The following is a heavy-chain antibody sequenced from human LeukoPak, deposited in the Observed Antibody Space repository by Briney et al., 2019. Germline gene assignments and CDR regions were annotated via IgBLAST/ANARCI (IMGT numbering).Heavy chain of an antibody. CDR2: ISYDGSNK. CDR1: GSTFSSYA. V-gene: IGHV3-30-3*01. Sequence: GGSLRLSCAASGSTFSSYAMHWVRQAPGKGLEWVAVISYDGSNKYYADSVKGRFTISRDNSKNTLYLQMNSLRAEDTAVYYCASPLNYGDYVSYYYGMDVWGQGTTVTVSS. D-gene: IGHD4-17*01. CDR3: ASPLNYGDYVSYYYGMDV. J-gene: IGHJ6*02.